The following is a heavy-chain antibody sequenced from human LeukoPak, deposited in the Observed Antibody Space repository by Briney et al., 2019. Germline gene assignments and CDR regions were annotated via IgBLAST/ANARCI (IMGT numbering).Heavy chain of an antibody. CDR1: RITFNSYV. D-gene: IGHD4-17*01. Sequence: GSLRLSCAASRITFNSYVMGWVRQAPGKGLEWVSGISGSGGSTYYADSVKGRFTISRDNSKNTLYLQMNSLRAEDTAVYYCAKNHGDYVYGAFDIWGQGTMVTVSS. J-gene: IGHJ3*02. CDR2: ISGSGGST. V-gene: IGHV3-23*01. CDR3: AKNHGDYVYGAFDI.